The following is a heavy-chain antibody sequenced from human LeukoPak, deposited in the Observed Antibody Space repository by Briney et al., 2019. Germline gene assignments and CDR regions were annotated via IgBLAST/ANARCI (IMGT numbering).Heavy chain of an antibody. CDR3: ARQGFYCSGGSCYSYYFDY. CDR2: IYYSGST. CDR1: GGSISSYY. V-gene: IGHV4-59*08. J-gene: IGHJ4*02. D-gene: IGHD2-15*01. Sequence: NTSETLSLTCTVSGGSISSYYWSWIRQPPGKGLEWIGYIYYSGSTNYNPSLKSRVTISVDTSKNQFSLKLSSVTAADTAVYYCARQGFYCSGGSCYSYYFDYWGQGTLVTVSS.